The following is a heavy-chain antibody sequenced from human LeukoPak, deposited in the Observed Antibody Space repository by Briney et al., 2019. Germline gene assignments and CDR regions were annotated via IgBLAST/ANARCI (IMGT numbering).Heavy chain of an antibody. J-gene: IGHJ6*03. CDR2: FDPEDGET. CDR3: ATHLVRSEWFLHYYMDV. Sequence: GASVKVSCKVSGYTLTELSMHWVRQAPGKGLEWMGGFDPEDGETIYAQKFQGRVTMTEDTSADTAYMELSSLRSEDTAVYYCATHLVRSEWFLHYYMDVWGKGTTVTVSS. D-gene: IGHD3-3*01. CDR1: GYTLTELS. V-gene: IGHV1-24*01.